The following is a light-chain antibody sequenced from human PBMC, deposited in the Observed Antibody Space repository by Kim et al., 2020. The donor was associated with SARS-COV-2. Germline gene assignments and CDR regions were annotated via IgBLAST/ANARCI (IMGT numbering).Light chain of an antibody. CDR3: SSYTSSSTLV. J-gene: IGLJ2*01. Sequence: QSALTQPASVSGSPGQSITIACTGTSSDVGGHNYVSWYQQHPGKAPKLMIYDVAKWPSGVSNRFSGSKSGNTASLTISGHQAEDEADYYCSSYTSSSTLVFGGGTQLTVL. CDR2: DVA. V-gene: IGLV2-14*01. CDR1: SSDVGGHNY.